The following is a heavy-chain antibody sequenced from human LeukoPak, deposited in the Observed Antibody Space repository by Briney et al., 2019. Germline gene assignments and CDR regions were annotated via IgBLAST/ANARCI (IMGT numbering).Heavy chain of an antibody. D-gene: IGHD6-19*01. Sequence: GGSLRLSCAASGFTVSSNEMSWVRQAPGKGLEWVSSISGGSTYYADSRKGRFTISRDNSKNTLHLQMNSLRAEDTAVYYCARAPGYSSADYWGQGTLVTVSS. CDR3: ARAPGYSSADY. CDR1: GFTVSSNE. V-gene: IGHV3-38-3*01. CDR2: ISGGST. J-gene: IGHJ4*02.